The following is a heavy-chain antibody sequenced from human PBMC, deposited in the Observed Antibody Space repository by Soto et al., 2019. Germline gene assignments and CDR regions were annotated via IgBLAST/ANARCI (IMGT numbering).Heavy chain of an antibody. V-gene: IGHV3-23*01. CDR1: GFTFSSYV. CDR2: ISGSGGST. Sequence: EVQLLESGGGLVQPGGSLRLSCAVSGFTFSSYVMSWVRQAPGKGLEWVSAISGSGGSTYYADSVKGRFTISRDNSKNTLYLQMNSRRADDTAVYYCAKVGYYDSSGHNWCDPWGQGTLVTVSS. J-gene: IGHJ5*02. CDR3: AKVGYYDSSGHNWCDP. D-gene: IGHD3-22*01.